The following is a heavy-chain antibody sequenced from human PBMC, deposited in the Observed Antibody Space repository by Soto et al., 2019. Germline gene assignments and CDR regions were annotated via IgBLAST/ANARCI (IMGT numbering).Heavy chain of an antibody. CDR1: GYTFTGYY. D-gene: IGHD2-2*01. CDR3: ARVHRFCSSTSCYAVFGY. V-gene: IGHV1-2*02. CDR2: INPNNGGT. J-gene: IGHJ4*02. Sequence: ASVKVSCKASGYTFTGYYMHWVRQAPGQGLEWMGWINPNNGGTNYAQKFQGRVTITRDTSTSTAYMELSSLRSEDTAVYYCARVHRFCSSTSCYAVFGYWGQGTLVTVSS.